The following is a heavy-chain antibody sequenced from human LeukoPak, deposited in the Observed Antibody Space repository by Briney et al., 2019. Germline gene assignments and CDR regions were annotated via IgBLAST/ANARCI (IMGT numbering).Heavy chain of an antibody. CDR2: LGNIGSST. Sequence: AGGSLRLSCAVSGFTFSSYAMSWVRQAPGKGLEWVSALGNIGSSTSYADSVKGRFTISRDNSKNTLYLQMNSLRAEDTAVYYCAKLYTSRWYNDYWGQGTLVTVSS. V-gene: IGHV3-23*01. CDR1: GFTFSSYA. J-gene: IGHJ4*02. D-gene: IGHD6-13*01. CDR3: AKLYTSRWYNDY.